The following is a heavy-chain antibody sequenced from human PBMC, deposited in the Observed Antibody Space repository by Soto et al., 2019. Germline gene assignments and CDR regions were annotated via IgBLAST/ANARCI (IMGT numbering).Heavy chain of an antibody. CDR3: ARENNRYGRPPTLGY. Sequence: SETLSLTCTLSRGSISSGGYYWSWIRQHPGKGLVWIGYIYYSGSTYYNPSLQSRVTISVDTSNNQFSLKLSSVTAAVTSVYYCARENNRYGRPPTLGYWGQGTLVTV. J-gene: IGHJ4*02. CDR1: RGSISSGGYY. CDR2: IYYSGST. V-gene: IGHV4-31*03. D-gene: IGHD3-9*01.